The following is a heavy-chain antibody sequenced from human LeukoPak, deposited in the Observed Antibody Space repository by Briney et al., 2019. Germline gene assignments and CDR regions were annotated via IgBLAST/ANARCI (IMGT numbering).Heavy chain of an antibody. CDR2: IYTDGSRR. D-gene: IGHD6-13*01. Sequence: GGSLRLSCAASGFTVSNYWMHWARQDPGKGLVWVSRIYTDGSRRSYADSVKGRFTISRDNAKNTVYLQMNSLRAEDTAVYYCASASSHRIAAGGDYWGQGTLVTVSS. V-gene: IGHV3-74*01. J-gene: IGHJ4*02. CDR3: ASASSHRIAAGGDY. CDR1: GFTVSNYW.